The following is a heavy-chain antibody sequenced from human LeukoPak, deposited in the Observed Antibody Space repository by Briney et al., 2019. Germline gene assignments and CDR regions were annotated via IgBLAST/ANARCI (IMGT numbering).Heavy chain of an antibody. D-gene: IGHD2-2*01. CDR2: ITDGGGST. J-gene: IGHJ4*02. V-gene: IGHV3-23*01. CDR1: GLTFNTYA. CDR3: AKTRSAGNAH. Sequence: GGSLILSCAVSGLTFNTYAMNWVRQAPGKGLEWVSSITDGGGSTYYADSVKGRFTISRDKSKNTLFLQMNSLRGDDTAVYYCAKTRSAGNAHWGQGKLVSVSS.